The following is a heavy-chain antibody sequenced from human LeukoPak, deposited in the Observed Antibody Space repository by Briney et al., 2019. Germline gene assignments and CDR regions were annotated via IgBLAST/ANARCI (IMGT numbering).Heavy chain of an antibody. CDR3: ARVKGDGSGSYYIPDYYYYMDV. CDR2: IYYSGST. J-gene: IGHJ6*03. V-gene: IGHV4-59*01. CDR1: GGSISSYY. Sequence: SETLSLTCTGSGGSISSYYWSWIRHPPGKGLEWIGYIYYSGSTDYNPSLKSRVTISVDTSKNQFSLKLSSVTAADTAVYYCARVKGDGSGSYYIPDYYYYMDVWGKGTMVTISS. D-gene: IGHD3-10*01.